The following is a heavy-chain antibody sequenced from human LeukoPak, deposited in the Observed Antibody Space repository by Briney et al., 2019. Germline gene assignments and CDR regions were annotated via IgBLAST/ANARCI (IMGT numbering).Heavy chain of an antibody. J-gene: IGHJ4*02. D-gene: IGHD5-18*01. V-gene: IGHV5-51*01. Sequence: KVGESLKISCEGSGYSFTTYWIGWVRQMPGKGLEWMAVIYPADSNTRYSPSFQGQVTISADKSISTAYLQWSSLKASDTAMYYCARQPLHSYGTGYFDYWGQGTPVTVSS. CDR2: IYPADSNT. CDR1: GYSFTTYW. CDR3: ARQPLHSYGTGYFDY.